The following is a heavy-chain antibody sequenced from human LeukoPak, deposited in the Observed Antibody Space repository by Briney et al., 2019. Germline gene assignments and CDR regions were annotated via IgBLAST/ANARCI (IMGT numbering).Heavy chain of an antibody. D-gene: IGHD3-3*01. J-gene: IGHJ5*02. Sequence: KSSETLSLTCTVSGGSISSGDYYWSWIRQPAGKGLEWIGRIYTSGSTNYNPSLKSRVTISVDTSKNQFSLKLSSVTAADTAVYYCAREGGYDFWSGLVFDPWGQGTLVTVSS. CDR2: IYTSGST. CDR3: AREGGYDFWSGLVFDP. CDR1: GGSISSGDYY. V-gene: IGHV4-61*02.